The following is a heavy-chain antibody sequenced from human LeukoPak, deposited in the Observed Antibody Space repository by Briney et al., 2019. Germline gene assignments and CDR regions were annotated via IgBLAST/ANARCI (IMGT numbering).Heavy chain of an antibody. Sequence: PGGSPPPSCAASGFTFRRYGMHWVRQAPGKGLEWVAIIWSDGSKEYYADSVKGRFTISRDNSKNTLFLQMNSLRGEDTAVYHCARWRFYSSCLDYWGQGTLVTVSS. D-gene: IGHD6-13*01. CDR3: ARWRFYSSCLDY. J-gene: IGHJ4*02. CDR1: GFTFRRYG. V-gene: IGHV3-33*08. CDR2: IWSDGSKE.